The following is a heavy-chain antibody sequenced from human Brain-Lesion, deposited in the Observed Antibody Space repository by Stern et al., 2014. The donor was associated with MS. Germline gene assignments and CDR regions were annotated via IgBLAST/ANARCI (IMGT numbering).Heavy chain of an antibody. J-gene: IGHJ4*02. CDR3: ARDITGSSAYFAY. CDR2: ISGNSGTI. V-gene: IGHV3-9*01. CDR1: GFTFDDYA. D-gene: IGHD1-14*01. Sequence: EVQLEESGGDLVQPGRSLRLSCAAFGFTFDDYAMHWVRQAPGKGLEWVAGISGNSGTIGYADSVKGRFTTSRDNAYSSLYLQMNSLRPEDTALYYCARDITGSSAYFAYWGQGTLVTVSS.